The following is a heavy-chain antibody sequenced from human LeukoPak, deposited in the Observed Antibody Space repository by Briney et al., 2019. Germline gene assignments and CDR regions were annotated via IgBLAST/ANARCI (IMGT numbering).Heavy chain of an antibody. CDR2: ISTYKCTT. Sequence: GATVTVSFKFSGYTFTTYGISWVRQAPGRGRGRVGWISTYKCTTNYAQKLQGRVTLTTHPSTPTSYMELRSLRSDDTALYFCARDNSLRNLNDRRGMDVWGQGTTVTVSS. CDR3: ARDNSLRNLNDRRGMDV. V-gene: IGHV1-18*01. D-gene: IGHD1-1*01. CDR1: GYTFTTYG. J-gene: IGHJ6*02.